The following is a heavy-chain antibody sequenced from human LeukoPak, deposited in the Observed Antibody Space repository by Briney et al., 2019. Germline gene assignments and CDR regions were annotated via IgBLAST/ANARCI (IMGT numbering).Heavy chain of an antibody. CDR1: GFTFSDYH. V-gene: IGHV3-74*03. CDR3: ARGMTYWSGSGKFDY. CDR2: IDTDGSST. J-gene: IGHJ4*02. D-gene: IGHD3-10*01. Sequence: GGSLRLSCAASGFTFSDYHMHWVRQPPGREPLWVARIDTDGSSTTYADSVKGRFSISRDNAKNTLFLQMSSLRAEDTAVYYCARGMTYWSGSGKFDYWGQGSLVTVSS.